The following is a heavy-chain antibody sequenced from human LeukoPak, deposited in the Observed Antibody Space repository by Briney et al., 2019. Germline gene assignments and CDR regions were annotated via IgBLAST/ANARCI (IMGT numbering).Heavy chain of an antibody. Sequence: PGGSLRLSCAASGFTFSNYDMHWVRQPTGKGLEWVSAIGTAGDTYYLGSVKGRFTISRENAKNSLYLQMNSLRAGDTAVYFCARTNSGSGVFDIWGQGTVVTVSS. D-gene: IGHD3-10*01. V-gene: IGHV3-13*01. CDR3: ARTNSGSGVFDI. J-gene: IGHJ3*02. CDR1: GFTFSNYD. CDR2: IGTAGDT.